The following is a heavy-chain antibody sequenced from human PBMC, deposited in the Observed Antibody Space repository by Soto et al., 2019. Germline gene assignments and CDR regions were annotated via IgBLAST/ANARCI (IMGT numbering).Heavy chain of an antibody. CDR3: AKDPREGYCSGGSCHTDAFDI. J-gene: IGHJ3*02. CDR1: GFTFSSYA. D-gene: IGHD2-15*01. CDR2: ISGSGGRT. V-gene: IGHV3-23*01. Sequence: EVQLLESGGGLVQPGGSLRLSCAASGFTFSSYAMSWVRQAPGKGLEWVSAISGSGGRTYYADSVKGRFTISRDNSKNTLYLQMNSLRAEDTAVYYCAKDPREGYCSGGSCHTDAFDIWGQGTMVTVSS.